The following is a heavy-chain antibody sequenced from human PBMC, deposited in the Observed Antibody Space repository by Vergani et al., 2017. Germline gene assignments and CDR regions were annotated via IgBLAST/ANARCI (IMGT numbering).Heavy chain of an antibody. Sequence: QVQLQQWGAGLLKPSETLSLTCAVYGGSFSGYYWSWIRQPPGKGLEWIGEINHSGSTNYNPYLKSRVTISVDTSKNQFSLKLSSVTAADTAVYYCARETRPRGFDYWGQGTLVTVSS. V-gene: IGHV4-34*01. CDR1: GGSFSGYY. D-gene: IGHD2-2*01. J-gene: IGHJ4*02. CDR2: INHSGST. CDR3: ARETRPRGFDY.